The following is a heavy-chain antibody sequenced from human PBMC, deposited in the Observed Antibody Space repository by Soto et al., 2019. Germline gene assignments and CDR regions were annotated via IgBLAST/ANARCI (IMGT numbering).Heavy chain of an antibody. CDR2: INPIGGSS. CDR3: ARDNEGIAVAGDY. J-gene: IGHJ4*02. Sequence: VKVSCKASGYTFTGYYIHWVRQAPGQGLGCMGIINPIGGSSSYAQKFQGRVTMTTDTSTSTVYMELSSLISEDTAIYYCARDNEGIAVAGDYWGQGTLVTVSS. D-gene: IGHD6-19*01. CDR1: GYTFTGYY. V-gene: IGHV1-46*01.